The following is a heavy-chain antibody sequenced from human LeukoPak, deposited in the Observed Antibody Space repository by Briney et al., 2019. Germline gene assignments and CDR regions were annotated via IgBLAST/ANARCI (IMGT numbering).Heavy chain of an antibody. D-gene: IGHD3-22*01. CDR1: GGSFSGYY. Sequence: SETLSLTCAVYGGSFSGYYWSWIRQPPGKGLEWIGEINHSGSTNYNPSLKSRVTISVDTSKNQFSLKLSSVTAADTAVYYCASLDTYYYDSSGYLNWGQGTLVTVSS. V-gene: IGHV4-34*01. CDR2: INHSGST. CDR3: ASLDTYYYDSSGYLN. J-gene: IGHJ4*02.